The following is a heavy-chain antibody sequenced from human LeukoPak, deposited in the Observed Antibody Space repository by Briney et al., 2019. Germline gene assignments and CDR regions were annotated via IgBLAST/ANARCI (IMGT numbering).Heavy chain of an antibody. CDR2: ISGSGGST. CDR3: ARVQWLTTGYYMDV. CDR1: GFTFSSDA. Sequence: GGSLRLSCAASGFTFSSDAMSWVRQAPGKGLEWVSAISGSGGSTYYADSVKGRFTISRDNAKNSLYLQMNSLRAEDTAVYYCARVQWLTTGYYMDVWGKGTTVTVSS. J-gene: IGHJ6*03. D-gene: IGHD6-19*01. V-gene: IGHV3-23*01.